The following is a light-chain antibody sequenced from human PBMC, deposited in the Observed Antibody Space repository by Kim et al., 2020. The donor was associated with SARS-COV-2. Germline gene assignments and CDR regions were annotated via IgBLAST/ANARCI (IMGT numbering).Light chain of an antibody. J-gene: IGLJ3*02. Sequence: SSELTQDPAVSVALGQTVRITCQGDSLRSYYASWYQQKPGQAPVLVIYGKNNRPSGIPDRFSGSSSGNTASLTITGAQAEDEADYYCNSRDSSDNHLVFGAGINLSVL. CDR1: SLRSYY. CDR2: GKN. CDR3: NSRDSSDNHLV. V-gene: IGLV3-19*01.